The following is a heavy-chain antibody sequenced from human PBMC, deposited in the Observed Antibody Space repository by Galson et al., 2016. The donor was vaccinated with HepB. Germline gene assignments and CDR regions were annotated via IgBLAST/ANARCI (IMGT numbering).Heavy chain of an antibody. CDR2: IGSGGFQ. CDR3: AREGYSSGHCGAFDI. J-gene: IGHJ3*02. V-gene: IGHV3-53*01. CDR1: GFAFSDTW. Sequence: SLRLSCAASGFAFSDTWMTWVRQAPGKGLEWVSTIGSGGFQHYADSVKGRFTVSRDNSRNTLYLQMDSLTADDTALYFCAREGYSSGHCGAFDIWGRGTVVAVSS. D-gene: IGHD6-19*01.